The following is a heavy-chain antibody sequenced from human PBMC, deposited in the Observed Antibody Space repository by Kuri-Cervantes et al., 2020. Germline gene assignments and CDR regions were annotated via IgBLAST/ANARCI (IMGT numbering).Heavy chain of an antibody. D-gene: IGHD4-17*01. CDR3: AKERSYGDYVFDYGMDV. CDR2: IKEDGSEK. CDR1: GITFSSYW. V-gene: IGHV3-7*01. J-gene: IGHJ6*02. Sequence: GESLKISCEASGITFSSYWMTWVRQAPGKGLEWVANIKEDGSEKNYLGSVKGRFTISRDNSKNTLYLQMNSLRAEDTAVYYCAKERSYGDYVFDYGMDVWGQGTTVTVSS.